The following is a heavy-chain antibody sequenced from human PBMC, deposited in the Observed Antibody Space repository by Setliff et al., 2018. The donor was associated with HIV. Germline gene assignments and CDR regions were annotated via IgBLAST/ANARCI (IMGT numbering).Heavy chain of an antibody. CDR1: GYTFTDNY. CDR3: ARXXIHVFDI. V-gene: IGHV1-2*02. CDR2: INSASGGT. Sequence: ASVKVSCKASGYTFTDNYIHWVRQDPGQGLEWMAGINSASGGTNYAQNFQGRVTVTRDTSINTVYLEVNGLKSDDTAVYYCARXXIHVFDIWGQGTMVTVSS. J-gene: IGHJ3*02.